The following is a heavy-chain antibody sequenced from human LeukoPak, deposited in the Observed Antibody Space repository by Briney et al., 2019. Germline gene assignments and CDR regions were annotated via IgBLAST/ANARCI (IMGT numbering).Heavy chain of an antibody. CDR1: GGSISSSSYY. Sequence: PSETLSLTCTVSGGSISSSSYYWGWIRQPPGNGLEWVGSIYYSGSTYYNPSLKSRVTISVDTSKNQFSLKLSSVTAADTAVYYCARVPLESYYYGSGSYSDYWGQGTLVTVSS. D-gene: IGHD3-10*01. J-gene: IGHJ4*02. CDR2: IYYSGST. CDR3: ARVPLESYYYGSGSYSDY. V-gene: IGHV4-39*07.